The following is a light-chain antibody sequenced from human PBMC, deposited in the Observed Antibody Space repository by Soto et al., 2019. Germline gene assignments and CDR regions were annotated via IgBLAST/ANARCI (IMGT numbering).Light chain of an antibody. V-gene: IGLV2-14*03. Sequence: QSALTQPASVSGSPGQSITFSCTATSSDVGYTFVSWYQHRPGKAPKLLIYDVANRPSGVSTRFSGSRSGDTASLTISGLQAEDEADYFCSAYTSSTTLLVFGTGTKVTVL. CDR2: DVA. CDR1: SSDVGYTF. CDR3: SAYTSSTTLLV. J-gene: IGLJ1*01.